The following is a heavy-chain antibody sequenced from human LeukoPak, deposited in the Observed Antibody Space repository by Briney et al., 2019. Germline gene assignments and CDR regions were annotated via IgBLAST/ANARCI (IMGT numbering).Heavy chain of an antibody. CDR1: GFTFDDYA. CDR3: AKGRITMVRGVPSNYYYYGVDV. D-gene: IGHD3-10*01. V-gene: IGHV3-9*01. J-gene: IGHJ6*02. CDR2: ISWNSGSI. Sequence: GGSLRLSCAASGFTFDDYAMHWVRQAPGKGLEWVSGISWNSGSIGYADSVKGRFTISRDNAKNSLYLQMNSLRAEDTALYYCAKGRITMVRGVPSNYYYYGVDVWGQGTTVTVSS.